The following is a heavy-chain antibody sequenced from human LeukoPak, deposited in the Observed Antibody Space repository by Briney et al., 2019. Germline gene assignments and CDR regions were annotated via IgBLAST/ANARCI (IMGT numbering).Heavy chain of an antibody. CDR1: GIIVGSNY. Sequence: GGSLRLSCAASGIIVGSNYMSWVRQAPGKGLEWVSVIYSGGSTYYADSVKGRFTISRDSSKNTLHLQMNSLRAEDTAVYYCARNYYGSGSRFDPWGQGTLVTVSS. CDR3: ARNYYGSGSRFDP. J-gene: IGHJ5*02. D-gene: IGHD3-10*01. CDR2: IYSGGST. V-gene: IGHV3-53*01.